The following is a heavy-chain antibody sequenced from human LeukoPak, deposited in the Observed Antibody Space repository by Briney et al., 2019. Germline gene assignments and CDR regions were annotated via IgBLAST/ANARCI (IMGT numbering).Heavy chain of an antibody. D-gene: IGHD3-3*01. CDR3: ARYSGYHNYYYYYYMDV. Sequence: SETLSLTCAVYGGSFSGYYWSWIRQPPGKGLEWIGEINHSGSTNYNPSLKSRVTISVDTSKNQSSLKLSSVTAADTAVYYCARYSGYHNYYYYYYMDVWGKGTTVTVSS. V-gene: IGHV4-34*01. CDR2: INHSGST. CDR1: GGSFSGYY. J-gene: IGHJ6*03.